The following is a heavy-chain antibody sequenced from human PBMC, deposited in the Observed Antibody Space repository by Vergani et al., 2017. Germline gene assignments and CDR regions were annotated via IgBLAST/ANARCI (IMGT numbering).Heavy chain of an antibody. J-gene: IGHJ4*02. CDR2: ISWNSGSI. Sequence: EVQLVESGGGLVQPGRSLRLSCAASGFTFDDYAMHWVRQAPGKGLEWVSGISWNSGSIGYADSVKGRFTISRDNAKNSLYLQMNSLRAEDTAVYYCARAKLHSNYFMGDLGFDYWGQGTLVTVSS. CDR3: ARAKLHSNYFMGDLGFDY. D-gene: IGHD4-11*01. V-gene: IGHV3-9*01. CDR1: GFTFDDYA.